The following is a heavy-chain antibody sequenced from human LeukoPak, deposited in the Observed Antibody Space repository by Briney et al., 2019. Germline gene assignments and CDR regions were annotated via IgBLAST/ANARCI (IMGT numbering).Heavy chain of an antibody. J-gene: IGHJ5*02. CDR1: GGSISSGDYY. D-gene: IGHD3-3*01. CDR3: ARDAGKMYYDFWTGYNWFDP. Sequence: PSETLSPTCTVSGGSISSGDYYWSWIRQPPGKGLEWIGYIYYSGSTYYNPSLKSRVTISVDTSKNQFSLKLRSVTAADTAVYYCARDAGKMYYDFWTGYNWFDPWGQGTLVTVSS. V-gene: IGHV4-30-4*01. CDR2: IYYSGST.